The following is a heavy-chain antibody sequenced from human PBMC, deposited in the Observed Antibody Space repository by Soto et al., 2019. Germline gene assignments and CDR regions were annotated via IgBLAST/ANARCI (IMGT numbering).Heavy chain of an antibody. Sequence: QVQLQESGPGLVKPSETLSLTCTVSGGSISSYYWSWIRQPPGKGLEWIGHIYYSGSTNYNPSLKRRVTRSVDTSKNQFSLNLSSVTAADTAVYYCAARVAAAGTFDYWGQGTLVTVSS. CDR1: GGSISSYY. D-gene: IGHD6-13*01. J-gene: IGHJ4*02. CDR3: AARVAAAGTFDY. CDR2: IYYSGST. V-gene: IGHV4-59*01.